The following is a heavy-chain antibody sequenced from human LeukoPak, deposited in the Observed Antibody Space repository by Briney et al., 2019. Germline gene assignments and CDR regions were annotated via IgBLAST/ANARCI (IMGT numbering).Heavy chain of an antibody. D-gene: IGHD3-10*01. V-gene: IGHV3-30*18. J-gene: IGHJ6*03. CDR1: GFSFSSYG. CDR2: MSYDGRNK. Sequence: GRSLRLSCAASGFSFSSYGMHWVRQAPGKGLEWVAVMSYDGRNKDYADSVKGRFTISRDNSKNTLYLQMNSLRAEDTAVYYCAKSGSRYYYYYMDVWGKGTTVTVSS. CDR3: AKSGSRYYYYYMDV.